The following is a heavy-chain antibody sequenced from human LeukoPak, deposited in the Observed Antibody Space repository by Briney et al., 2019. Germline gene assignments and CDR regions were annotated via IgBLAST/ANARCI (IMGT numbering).Heavy chain of an antibody. D-gene: IGHD3-22*01. CDR3: ARGSTYYYDSSGYYYGDY. Sequence: ASVKVSCKASGYTFTSYGISWVRQAPGQGLEWMGWISAYNGNTNYAQKLQGRVTTTTDTSTSTAYMELRSLRSDDTAVYYCARGSTYYYDSSGYYYGDYWGQGTLVTVSS. V-gene: IGHV1-18*01. J-gene: IGHJ4*02. CDR2: ISAYNGNT. CDR1: GYTFTSYG.